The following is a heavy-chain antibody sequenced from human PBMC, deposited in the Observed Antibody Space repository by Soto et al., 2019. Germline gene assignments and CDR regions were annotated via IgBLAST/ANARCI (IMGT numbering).Heavy chain of an antibody. J-gene: IGHJ2*01. V-gene: IGHV1-2*04. D-gene: IGHD2-15*01. CDR3: ARDRYCSGGSCYSDWYFDL. CDR2: INPNSGGT. CDR1: GYTFTGYY. Sequence: QVQLVQSGAEVKKPGASVKVSCKASGYTFTGYYMHWVRQAPGQGLEWMGWINPNSGGTNYAQKFQGWVTMTRDTSISTAYMDLSRLRSDDTAVYYCARDRYCSGGSCYSDWYFDLWGRGTLVTVSS.